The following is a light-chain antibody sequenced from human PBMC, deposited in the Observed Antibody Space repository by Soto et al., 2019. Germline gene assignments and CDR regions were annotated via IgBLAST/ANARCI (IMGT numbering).Light chain of an antibody. J-gene: IGLJ1*01. CDR3: CSYTTSSSYV. CDR1: SSDVGYYIF. Sequence: QSALTQPASVSGSPGQSITISCTGSSSDVGYYIFVSWYQQHPGKAPTLMIYDVNNRPSGVSNRFSGSKSGNTASLTISGLQAEDEADYYCCSYTTSSSYVFGTGTKLTVL. V-gene: IGLV2-14*01. CDR2: DVN.